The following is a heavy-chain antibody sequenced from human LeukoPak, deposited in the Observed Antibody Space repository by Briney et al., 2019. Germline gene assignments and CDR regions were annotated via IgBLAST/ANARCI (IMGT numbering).Heavy chain of an antibody. CDR1: GGSISSYY. D-gene: IGHD3-9*01. Sequence: SETLSLTCTDSGGSISSYYWSWIRQPPGKGLEWIGYIYYSGSTNYNPSLKSRVTISVDTSKNQFSLKLSSVTAADTAVYYCARGEFLTQNWFDPWGQGTLVTVSS. CDR3: ARGEFLTQNWFDP. CDR2: IYYSGST. J-gene: IGHJ5*02. V-gene: IGHV4-59*01.